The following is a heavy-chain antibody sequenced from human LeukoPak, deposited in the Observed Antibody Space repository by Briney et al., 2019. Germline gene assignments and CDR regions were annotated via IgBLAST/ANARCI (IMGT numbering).Heavy chain of an antibody. Sequence: GASVKVSCKASGYTFTDYYVHWVRQAPGQGLEWMGWIDPKSGGTTYAQKLQSRVTMTRDTSITTMYMDLSRLRSDDSALYYCASLGATTIYYYGMDVWGQGTTVTVSS. CDR1: GYTFTDYY. CDR2: IDPKSGGT. V-gene: IGHV1-2*02. CDR3: ASLGATTIYYYGMDV. J-gene: IGHJ6*02. D-gene: IGHD1-26*01.